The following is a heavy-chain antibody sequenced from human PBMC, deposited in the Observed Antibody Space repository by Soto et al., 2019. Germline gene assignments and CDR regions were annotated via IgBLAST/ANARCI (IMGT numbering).Heavy chain of an antibody. D-gene: IGHD2-2*02. CDR2: IIPIFGTA. Sequence: SVKVSCKASGGTFSSYSISWVRQAPGQGLEWMGGIIPIFGTANYAQKFQGRVTITADKSTSTAYTELSSLRSEDTAVYYCARGYTVRAHSSRAAFDIWGQGTMVTVSS. J-gene: IGHJ3*02. CDR3: ARGYTVRAHSSRAAFDI. V-gene: IGHV1-69*06. CDR1: GGTFSSYS.